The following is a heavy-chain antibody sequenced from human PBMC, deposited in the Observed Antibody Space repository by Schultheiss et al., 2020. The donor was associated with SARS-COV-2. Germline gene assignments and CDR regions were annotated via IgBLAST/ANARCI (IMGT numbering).Heavy chain of an antibody. D-gene: IGHD5-18*01. CDR3: ATKYSYGYVPFDY. J-gene: IGHJ4*02. V-gene: IGHV3-53*01. CDR1: GFTFGDYA. CDR2: IYSGGST. Sequence: GGSLRLSCTASGFTFGDYAMSWFRQAPGKGLEWVSVIYSGGSTYYADSVKGRFTISRDNSKNTLYLQMNRLKTEDTAVYYCATKYSYGYVPFDYWGQGTLVTVSS.